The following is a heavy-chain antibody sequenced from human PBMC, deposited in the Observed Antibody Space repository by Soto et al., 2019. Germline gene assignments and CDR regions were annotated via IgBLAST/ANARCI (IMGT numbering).Heavy chain of an antibody. D-gene: IGHD6-19*01. CDR1: QFSFKSYD. Sequence: GGPLLLPCVACQFSFKSYDMHGVRPATGKCLDGFSPIGTAGDTYYPGSVKGRFTISRENAKKSLYLQMNSLRAEDRAVYYCVRGIAAAAGTGYRSGWYLGGAFDIWGQGTMVTVSS. J-gene: IGHJ3*02. CDR3: VRGIAAAAGTGYRSGWYLGGAFDI. V-gene: IGHV3-13*01. CDR2: IGTAGDT.